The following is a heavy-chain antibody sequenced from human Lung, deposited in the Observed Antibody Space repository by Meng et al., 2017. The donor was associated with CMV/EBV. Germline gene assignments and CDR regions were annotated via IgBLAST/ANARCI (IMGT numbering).Heavy chain of an antibody. CDR3: ARDAVRYCSSTSCYGPPKQQLVEYDY. D-gene: IGHD2-2*01. CDR1: GFTFSSYS. CDR2: ISSSSSYI. Sequence: SCAASGFTFSSYSMNWVRQAPGKGLEWVSSISSSSSYIYYADSVKGRFTISRDNAKNSQYLQMNSLRAEDTAVYYCARDAVRYCSSTSCYGPPKQQLVEYDYXGQGXLVTVSS. J-gene: IGHJ4*02. V-gene: IGHV3-21*01.